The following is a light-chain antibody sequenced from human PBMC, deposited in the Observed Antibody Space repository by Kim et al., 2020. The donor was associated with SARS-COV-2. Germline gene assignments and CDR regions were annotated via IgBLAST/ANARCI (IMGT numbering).Light chain of an antibody. Sequence: EMVMTQSPATLSVSPGARANLSCRASQSVSSNLAWYQQKPGQAPRLLIYAASTRATDIPDRFSGSGSGTEFTLTISSLQSEDFAVYYCLQYNYWPLWTFGQGTKVDIK. V-gene: IGKV3-15*01. CDR1: QSVSSN. J-gene: IGKJ1*01. CDR3: LQYNYWPLWT. CDR2: AAS.